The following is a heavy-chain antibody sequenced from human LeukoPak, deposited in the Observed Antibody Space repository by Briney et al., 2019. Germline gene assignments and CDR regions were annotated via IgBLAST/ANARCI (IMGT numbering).Heavy chain of an antibody. CDR1: VFTFRMYY. Sequence: PGGSLRLSCASSVFTFRMYYMHCVPRASGRGLVCVLRINSDGSSTTYADSVRGRYTVYRDNAKNKLYLQMNSLKVEDTAMYYCTRVFVGDEYSSSGYWGQGTLVTVSS. V-gene: IGHV3-74*03. D-gene: IGHD6-13*01. CDR3: TRVFVGDEYSSSGY. CDR2: INSDGSST. J-gene: IGHJ4*02.